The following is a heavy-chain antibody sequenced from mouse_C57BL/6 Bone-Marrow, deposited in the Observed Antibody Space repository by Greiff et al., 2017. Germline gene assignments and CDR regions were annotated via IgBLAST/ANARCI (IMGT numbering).Heavy chain of an antibody. V-gene: IGHV6-6*01. Sequence: EVQGVESGGGLVQPGGSMKLSCAASGFTFSDAWMDWVRQSPEKGLEWVAEIRNKANNHATYYAESVKGRFTISRDDSKSSVYMQKNSLRAEDTGVYYYSGRPDYWGQGTSVTVSS. CDR1: GFTFSDAW. CDR2: IRNKANNHAT. J-gene: IGHJ4*01. CDR3: SGRPDY.